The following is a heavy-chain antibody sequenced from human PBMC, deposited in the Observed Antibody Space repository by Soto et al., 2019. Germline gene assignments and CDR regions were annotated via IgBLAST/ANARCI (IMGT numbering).Heavy chain of an antibody. V-gene: IGHV3-48*02. CDR1: GSTFRSYN. J-gene: IGHJ4*01. CDR2: ISSSSSTI. CDR3: ARGGTIAVTTIGDY. D-gene: IGHD5-12*01. Sequence: GSLRLSCAASGSTFRSYNMNWVRQAPGKGLDWLSYISSSSSTIYYADSVKGRFTISRDNAKNSLYLQMNSLRDDDTAMYYCARGGTIAVTTIGDYWGQGTLVTVSS.